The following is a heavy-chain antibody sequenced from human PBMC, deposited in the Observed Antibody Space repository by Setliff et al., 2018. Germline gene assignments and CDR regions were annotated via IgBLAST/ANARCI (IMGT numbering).Heavy chain of an antibody. J-gene: IGHJ4*02. CDR1: GYTFTGYY. CDR3: ARENTAKNFWGEESDY. Sequence: ASVKVSCKASGYTFTGYYMHWVRQAPGQGLEWMGWINPNSGGTTYAQKFQGRVKMTRDTSTNTVYMQLNSLRFEDRAVYYCARENTAKNFWGEESDYWGQGTLVTVSS. D-gene: IGHD3-3*01. CDR2: INPNSGGT. V-gene: IGHV1-2*02.